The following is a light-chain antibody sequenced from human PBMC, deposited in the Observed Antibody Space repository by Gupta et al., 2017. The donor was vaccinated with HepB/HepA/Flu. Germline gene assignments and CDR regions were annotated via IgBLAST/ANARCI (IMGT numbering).Light chain of an antibody. CDR3: QQLNSYPIT. CDR2: AAS. CDR1: QGISSY. J-gene: IGKJ5*01. Sequence: QLTQSPSFLSASVGDRVTITCRASQGISSYLAWYQQKPGKAPKLLIYAASTLQSGVPSRFSGSGSGTEFTLTISSLQPEDFATYYCQQLNSYPITFGQGTRLEIK. V-gene: IGKV1-9*01.